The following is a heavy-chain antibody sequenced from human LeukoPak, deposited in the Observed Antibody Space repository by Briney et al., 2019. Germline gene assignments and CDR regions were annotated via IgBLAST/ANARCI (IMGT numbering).Heavy chain of an antibody. D-gene: IGHD5-18*01. Sequence: GASVKVSCKASGYRFPAKYMHWVRPAPGQGLEWMGWINPNSGDTTFAQKFQDRGTMTRDTSISTAYMELSSLTSDDTAVYYCARGQYRYAVDYWGQGTLVTVSS. J-gene: IGHJ4*02. CDR1: GYRFPAKY. CDR2: INPNSGDT. CDR3: ARGQYRYAVDY. V-gene: IGHV1-2*02.